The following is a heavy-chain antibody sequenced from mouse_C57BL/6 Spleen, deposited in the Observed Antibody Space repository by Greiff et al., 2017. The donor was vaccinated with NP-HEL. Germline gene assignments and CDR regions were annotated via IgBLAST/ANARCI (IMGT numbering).Heavy chain of an antibody. CDR3: DRGDYGSSPYCYAMDY. V-gene: IGHV1-53*01. J-gene: IGHJ4*01. CDR2: INPSNGGT. CDR1: GYTFTSYW. D-gene: IGHD1-1*01. Sequence: QVQLKQPGTELVKPGASVKLSCKASGYTFTSYWMHWVKQRPGQGLEWIGIINPSNGGTNYNEKFKSKATLTVDKSSSTAYMQLSSLTSEDSAVYYCDRGDYGSSPYCYAMDYWGQGTSVTVSS.